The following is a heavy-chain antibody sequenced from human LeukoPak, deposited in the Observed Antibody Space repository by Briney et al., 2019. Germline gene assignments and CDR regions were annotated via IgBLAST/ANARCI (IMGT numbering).Heavy chain of an antibody. CDR2: IYTSGST. D-gene: IGHD4-17*01. Sequence: SETLSPTCTVSGGSISSYYWSWIRQPAGKGLEWIGRIYTSGSTNYNPSLKSRVTMSVDTSKNQFSLKLSSVTAADTAVYYCARVTPYYGDYVDYFDYWGQGTLVTVSS. CDR1: GGSISSYY. V-gene: IGHV4-4*07. CDR3: ARVTPYYGDYVDYFDY. J-gene: IGHJ4*02.